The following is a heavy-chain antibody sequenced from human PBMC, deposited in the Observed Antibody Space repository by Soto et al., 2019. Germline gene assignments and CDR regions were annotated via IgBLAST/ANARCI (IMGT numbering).Heavy chain of an antibody. Sequence: ASVKVSCKASGGTFSSYSISWVRQAPGQGLEWMGGIIPIFGTANYAQKFQGRVTITAGKSTSTAYMELSSLRSEDTAVYYCAREYYYDSSGYASDAFDIWGQGTMVTVSS. CDR2: IIPIFGTA. J-gene: IGHJ3*02. CDR3: AREYYYDSSGYASDAFDI. V-gene: IGHV1-69*06. D-gene: IGHD3-22*01. CDR1: GGTFSSYS.